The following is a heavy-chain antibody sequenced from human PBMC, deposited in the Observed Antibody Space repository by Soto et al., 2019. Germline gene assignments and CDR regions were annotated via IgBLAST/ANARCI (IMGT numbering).Heavy chain of an antibody. CDR2: IYYSGST. D-gene: IGHD6-13*01. V-gene: IGHV4-31*03. CDR3: ARIGGIRYSSSWYGIDY. Sequence: KASETLSLTCTVSGGSISSGGYYWSWIRQHPGKGLEWIGYIYYSGSTYYNPSLKSRVTISVDTSKNQFSLKLSSVTAADTAVYYCARIGGIRYSSSWYGIDYWGQGTLVTVSS. CDR1: GGSISSGGYY. J-gene: IGHJ4*02.